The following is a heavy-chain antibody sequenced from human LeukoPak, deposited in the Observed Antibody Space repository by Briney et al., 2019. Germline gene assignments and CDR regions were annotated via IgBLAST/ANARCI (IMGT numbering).Heavy chain of an antibody. D-gene: IGHD1-26*01. V-gene: IGHV1-69*05. Sequence: ASVKVSCKASGYTFTSYGISWVRQAPGQGLEWMGGIIPIFGTANYAQKFQGRVTITTDESTSTAYMELSSLRSEDTAVYYCARWSYSGSYYIDYWGQGTLVTVSS. CDR1: GYTFTSYG. CDR2: IIPIFGTA. CDR3: ARWSYSGSYYIDY. J-gene: IGHJ4*02.